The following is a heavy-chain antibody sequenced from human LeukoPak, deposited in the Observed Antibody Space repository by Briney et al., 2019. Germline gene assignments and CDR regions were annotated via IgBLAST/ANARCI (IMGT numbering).Heavy chain of an antibody. J-gene: IGHJ4*02. Sequence: ETLSLTCTVSGGSISSSSYYWGWIRQPPGKGLEWVSTISNSDGKTYYADSVKGRFTISRDNSKNTLYVQMNSLTAEDTAIYYCAKATGNLGNWGQGTLVTVSS. CDR3: AKATGNLGN. CDR1: GGSISSSSYY. D-gene: IGHD1-1*01. V-gene: IGHV3-23*01. CDR2: ISNSDGKT.